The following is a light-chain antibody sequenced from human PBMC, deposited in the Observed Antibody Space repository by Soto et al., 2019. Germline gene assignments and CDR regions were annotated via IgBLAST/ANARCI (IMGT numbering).Light chain of an antibody. CDR1: RNDVGGYNY. CDR2: DVN. CDR3: SSYAVNYNLV. Sequence: QSVLTKPPSASGPPGQAVTISCTETRNDVGGYNYISWYQQHPGKAPKLIISDVNKRPSGVSVRFSGSKSGNTASLTVSGLLAEDEANYYCSSYAVNYNLVLGTGTKVTVL. V-gene: IGLV2-8*01. J-gene: IGLJ1*01.